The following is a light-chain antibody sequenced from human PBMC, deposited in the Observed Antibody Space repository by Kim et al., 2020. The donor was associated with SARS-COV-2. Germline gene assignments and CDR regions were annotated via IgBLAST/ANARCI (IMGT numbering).Light chain of an antibody. CDR1: QDISSN. J-gene: IGKJ1*01. CDR2: GAS. V-gene: IGKV1-16*01. Sequence: DIQMTQSPSSLSASVGDRVTITCRASQDISSNLAWFQQKPGKAPESLIYGASSLQSGAPSRFSGGGFGTDFTLTISSLQAEDSATYYCQQYSSYPRTFGQGTKVDIK. CDR3: QQYSSYPRT.